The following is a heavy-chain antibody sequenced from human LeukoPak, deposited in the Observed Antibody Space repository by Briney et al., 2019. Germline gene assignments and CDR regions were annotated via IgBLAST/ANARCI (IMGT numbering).Heavy chain of an antibody. CDR2: ISGSGSPI. J-gene: IGHJ4*02. CDR1: GFTFSDYY. D-gene: IGHD1-26*01. CDR3: ARRSGNYHADFDY. V-gene: IGHV3-11*01. Sequence: GGSLRLSCAASGFTFSDYYMSWIRQAPGKGLERISYISGSGSPIYYADAVKGRFTISRDNAKNSLYLQMNSLRAEDTAVYYCARRSGNYHADFDYWGQGTVVTVSS.